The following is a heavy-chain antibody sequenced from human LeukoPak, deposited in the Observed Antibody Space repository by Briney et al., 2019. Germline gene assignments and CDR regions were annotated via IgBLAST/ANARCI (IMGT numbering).Heavy chain of an antibody. V-gene: IGHV3-74*01. J-gene: IGHJ6*03. Sequence: PGGSLRLSCAASGFTFSSYWMHWVRQAPGKGLVWVSRINSDGSSTSYADSVKGRFTISRDNAKNTLYLQMNSLRAEDTAVYYCARGTLGYCSGGSCPTYYYYYYMDVLGRGTTVTVSS. CDR2: INSDGSST. CDR3: ARGTLGYCSGGSCPTYYYYYYMDV. CDR1: GFTFSSYW. D-gene: IGHD2-15*01.